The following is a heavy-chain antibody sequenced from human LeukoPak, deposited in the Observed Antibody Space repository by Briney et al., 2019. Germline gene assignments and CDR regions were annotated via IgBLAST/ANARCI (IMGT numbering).Heavy chain of an antibody. CDR2: ISDSGNT. J-gene: IGHJ4*02. CDR1: GGSFTTSRYH. D-gene: IGHD3-22*01. V-gene: IGHV4-39*01. CDR3: ARNYYDGSGYFF. Sequence: SETLSLTCGVSGGSFTTSRYHWVWLRQPPGKGLEWLGCISDSGNTYLNPSLKSRLAISVDTSKNQFSLRLSSVTAADTAVYYCARNYYDGSGYFFWGQGTLVTVSS.